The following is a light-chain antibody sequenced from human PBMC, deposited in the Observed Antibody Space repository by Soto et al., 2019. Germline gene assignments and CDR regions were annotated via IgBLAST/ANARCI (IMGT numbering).Light chain of an antibody. Sequence: DIVMTQSPDSLAVSLGERATINCKSSQSVLYSSNNKNYLAWYQQKPGQPPKLLIYWASTRESGVPDRFSGSGSGTDFTLPISSFQAEDVAVYYCQQYYSTPPVTFGQGTKLEIK. J-gene: IGKJ2*01. CDR2: WAS. CDR3: QQYYSTPPVT. CDR1: QSVLYSSNNKNY. V-gene: IGKV4-1*01.